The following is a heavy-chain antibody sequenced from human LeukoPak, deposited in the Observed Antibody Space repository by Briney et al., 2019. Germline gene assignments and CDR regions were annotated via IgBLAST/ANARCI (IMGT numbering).Heavy chain of an antibody. CDR3: AVGYSGYDYGYYFDY. V-gene: IGHV4-4*07. Sequence: PSETLSLTCTVSGGSISSYYWSWIRQPAGKGLEWIGRIYTSGSTNYNPSLKSRVTMSVDTTKNQFSLKLSSVTAADTAVYYCAVGYSGYDYGYYFDYWGQGTLVTVSS. D-gene: IGHD5-12*01. CDR2: IYTSGST. CDR1: GGSISSYY. J-gene: IGHJ4*02.